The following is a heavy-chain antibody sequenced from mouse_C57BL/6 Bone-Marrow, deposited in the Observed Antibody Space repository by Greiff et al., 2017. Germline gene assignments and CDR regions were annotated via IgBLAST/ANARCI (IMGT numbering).Heavy chain of an antibody. D-gene: IGHD2-4*01. CDR3: ARGGWDYPAY. CDR1: GYTFTSYW. CDR2: IHPNSGST. J-gene: IGHJ3*01. Sequence: QVQLQQPGAELVKPGASVKLSCKASGYTFTSYWMHWVKQRPGQGLEWIGMIHPNSGSTNYNEKFKSKATLTVDKSASTAYMQISSLTSEDSAVYYCARGGWDYPAYWGQGTLVTVSA. V-gene: IGHV1-64*01.